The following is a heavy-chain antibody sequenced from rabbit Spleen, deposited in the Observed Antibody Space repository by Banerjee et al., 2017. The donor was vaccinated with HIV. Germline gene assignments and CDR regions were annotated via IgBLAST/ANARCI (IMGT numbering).Heavy chain of an antibody. CDR3: ARDTSSSFSSYGMDL. CDR1: GVSFNDKDV. Sequence: QEQLVEYGGDLVQPEGSLTLTCKASGVSFNDKDVMCWVRQAPGKGLEWITCIDIGSSGFTYFATGAKGRFTCSKTSSTTVTLQMTRLTAADTATYFCARDTSSSFSSYGMDLWGQGTLVTVS. V-gene: IGHV1S45*01. J-gene: IGHJ6*01. CDR2: IDIGSSGFT. D-gene: IGHD1-1*01.